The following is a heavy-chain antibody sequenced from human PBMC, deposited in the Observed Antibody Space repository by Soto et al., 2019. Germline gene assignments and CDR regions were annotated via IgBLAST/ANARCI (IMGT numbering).Heavy chain of an antibody. CDR2: ISSSSSTI. Sequence: GGSLRLSCAASGFTFSSYSMNWVRQAPGKGLEWVSYISSSSSTIYYADSVKGRFTISRDNAKNSLYLQMNSLRDEDTAVYYCARDFGDIVVVPAADSEGYYYYYGMAVWGQGTTVPVAS. CDR3: ARDFGDIVVVPAADSEGYYYYYGMAV. J-gene: IGHJ6*02. D-gene: IGHD2-2*01. V-gene: IGHV3-48*02. CDR1: GFTFSSYS.